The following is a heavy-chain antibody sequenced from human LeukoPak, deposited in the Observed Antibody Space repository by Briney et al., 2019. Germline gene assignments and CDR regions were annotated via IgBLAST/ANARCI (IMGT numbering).Heavy chain of an antibody. V-gene: IGHV1-2*06. Sequence: GASVKVSCKAYGYTFTGYYIHWVRQAPGQGLEWMGRINPNSGGTNYAQKFQGRVTMTRDTSIVTAYMELSRLRSDDTAVYHCAREKLRQSGMDVWGQGTTVTVSS. D-gene: IGHD1-1*01. J-gene: IGHJ6*02. CDR2: INPNSGGT. CDR3: AREKLRQSGMDV. CDR1: GYTFTGYY.